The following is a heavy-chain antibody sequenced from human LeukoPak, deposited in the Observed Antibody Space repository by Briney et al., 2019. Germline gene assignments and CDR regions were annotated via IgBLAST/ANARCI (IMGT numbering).Heavy chain of an antibody. V-gene: IGHV1-69*01. Sequence: SVKVSCKASGGTFISYAISWVRQAPGQGLEWMGGIIPIFGTANYAQKFQGRVTITADESTSTAYMELSSLRSEDTAVYYCARGGEGVIAAAGTMADYWGQGTLVTVSS. CDR3: ARGGEGVIAAAGTMADY. CDR2: IIPIFGTA. J-gene: IGHJ4*02. D-gene: IGHD6-13*01. CDR1: GGTFISYA.